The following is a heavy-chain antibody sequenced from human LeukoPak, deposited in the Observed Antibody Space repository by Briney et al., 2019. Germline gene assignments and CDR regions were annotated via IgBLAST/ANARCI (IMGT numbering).Heavy chain of an antibody. Sequence: ASVKVSCKASGYTFTDYYMQWVGQAPGQGLEWMGWINPNSGGTNYAQKFQGRVTMTRDTSISTAYMELSRLRSDDTAVYFCARDHCVSSGCYEDYYYGMDVWGRGTTVTVSS. J-gene: IGHJ6*02. D-gene: IGHD2-2*01. CDR3: ARDHCVSSGCYEDYYYGMDV. CDR2: INPNSGGT. V-gene: IGHV1-2*02. CDR1: GYTFTDYY.